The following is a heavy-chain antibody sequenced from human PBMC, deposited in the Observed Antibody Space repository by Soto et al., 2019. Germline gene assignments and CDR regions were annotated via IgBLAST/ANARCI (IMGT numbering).Heavy chain of an antibody. CDR1: GGSISSGGYY. CDR3: ARADSSGWYLIFDN. V-gene: IGHV4-31*03. D-gene: IGHD6-13*01. CDR2: IYYSGST. Sequence: QVQLQESGPGLVKPSQTLSFTCTVSGGSISSGGYYWSWIRQHPRKGLEWIGYIYYSGSTYYNPSLKSRVTISVDTSKNQFSLKLSSVTAADPAVYYCARADSSGWYLIFDNWGQSTVLTVSS. J-gene: IGHJ4*02.